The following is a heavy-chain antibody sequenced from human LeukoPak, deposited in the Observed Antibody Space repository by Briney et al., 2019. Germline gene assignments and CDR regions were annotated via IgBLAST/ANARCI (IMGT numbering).Heavy chain of an antibody. CDR2: IYSGGST. J-gene: IGHJ5*02. CDR1: GFTVSSNY. CDR3: ARVSSRSSSWFLWNWFDP. Sequence: PGGSLKLSCAASGFTVSSNYMSWVRQAPGKGLEWVSVIYSGGSTYYADSVKGRFTISRDNSKNTLYLQMNSLRAEDTAVYYCARVSSRSSSWFLWNWFDPWGQGTLVTVSS. D-gene: IGHD6-13*01. V-gene: IGHV3-53*01.